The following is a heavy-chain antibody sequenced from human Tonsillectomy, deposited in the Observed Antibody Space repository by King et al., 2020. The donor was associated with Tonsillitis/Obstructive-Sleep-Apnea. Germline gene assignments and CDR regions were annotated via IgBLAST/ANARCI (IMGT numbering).Heavy chain of an antibody. Sequence: VQLVESGGGVVQPGGSLRLSCAASGFTFDDYAMHWVRQAPGKGLEWVSLISGDGSTYYTDSVKGRFTISRDNSKNSLYLQMNSLRTEDTALYYCAKDFGIAVANAEYLQHWGQGTLVTVSS. CDR3: AKDFGIAVANAEYLQH. V-gene: IGHV3-43*02. D-gene: IGHD6-19*01. CDR2: ISGDGST. J-gene: IGHJ1*01. CDR1: GFTFDDYA.